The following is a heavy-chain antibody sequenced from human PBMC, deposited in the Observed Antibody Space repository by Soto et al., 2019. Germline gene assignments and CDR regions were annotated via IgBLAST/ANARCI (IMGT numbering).Heavy chain of an antibody. CDR2: IYYSGST. CDR3: ARGLSVTLFDN. Sequence: QVQLQESGPGLVKPSQTLSLTCTVSGGSISTGGYYWTWIRQHPGKGLEWIGYIYYSGSTFYNPFLKSRVTISVDTSKNQFSLKLSSVTAADPAVYYCARGLSVTLFDNWGQGTLVTGSS. CDR1: GGSISTGGYY. V-gene: IGHV4-31*03. J-gene: IGHJ4*02. D-gene: IGHD4-17*01.